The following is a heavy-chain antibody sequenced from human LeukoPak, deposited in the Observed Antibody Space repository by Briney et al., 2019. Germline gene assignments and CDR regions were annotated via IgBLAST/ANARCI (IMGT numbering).Heavy chain of an antibody. J-gene: IGHJ5*02. CDR2: INPSGGST. D-gene: IGHD5-18*01. Sequence: ASVKVSCKASGYTFTSYYMHWVRQAPGQGLEWMGIINPSGGSTSYAQKFQGRVTMTTDTSTSTAYMELRSLRSDDTAVYYCARDLPAVGRSYGRMNWFDPWGQGTLVTVSS. CDR3: ARDLPAVGRSYGRMNWFDP. CDR1: GYTFTSYY. V-gene: IGHV1-46*01.